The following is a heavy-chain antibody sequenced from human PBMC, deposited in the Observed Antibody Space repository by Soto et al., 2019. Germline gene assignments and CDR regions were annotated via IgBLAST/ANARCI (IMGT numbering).Heavy chain of an antibody. V-gene: IGHV4-34*01. CDR3: ATLLFVWGAFDI. Sequence: QVQLQQWGAGLLKPSETLSLTCAVYGGSFSGYYWSWIRQPPGKGLEWIGEINHSGSTNYNPSLKSRGTISVDTSKNQFSLKLSSVTAADSAVYYCATLLFVWGAFDIWGQGTMVTVSS. CDR2: INHSGST. CDR1: GGSFSGYY. J-gene: IGHJ3*02. D-gene: IGHD2-15*01.